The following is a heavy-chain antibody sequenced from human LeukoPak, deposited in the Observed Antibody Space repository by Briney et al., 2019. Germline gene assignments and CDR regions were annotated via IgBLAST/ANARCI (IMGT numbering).Heavy chain of an antibody. V-gene: IGHV5-51*01. Sequence: GESLKISCKGSGYSFTSYWIGWVGQMPGKGLEWMGIIYPGDSDTRYSPSFQGQVTISADKSISTAYLQWSSLKASDTAMFYCARMYDYSNFYFDYWGQGTLVTVSS. J-gene: IGHJ4*02. CDR1: GYSFTSYW. CDR2: IYPGDSDT. CDR3: ARMYDYSNFYFDY. D-gene: IGHD4-11*01.